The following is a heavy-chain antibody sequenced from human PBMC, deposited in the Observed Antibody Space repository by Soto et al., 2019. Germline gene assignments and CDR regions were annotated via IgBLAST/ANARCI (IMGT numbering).Heavy chain of an antibody. J-gene: IGHJ4*02. CDR1: GDTFTSCA. D-gene: IGHD1-26*01. V-gene: IGHV1-3*01. Sequence: ASVKVSCKASGDTFTSCAMHWVRQAPGQRLEWMGWINAGNGDTNYSQKFQGRVTITRDTSARTVYMELRRLRSEDKAVYYCARGSSVRYLIDYWGQGTLVTVSS. CDR3: ARGSSVRYLIDY. CDR2: INAGNGDT.